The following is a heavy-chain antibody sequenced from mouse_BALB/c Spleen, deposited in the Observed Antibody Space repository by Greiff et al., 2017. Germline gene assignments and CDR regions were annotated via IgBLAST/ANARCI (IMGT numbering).Heavy chain of an antibody. CDR2: ISSGGST. Sequence: EVQLVESGGGLVKPGGSLKLSCAASGFTFSSYAMSWVRQTPEKRLEWVASISSGGSTYYPDSVKGRFTISRDNARNILYLQMSSLRSEDTAMYYCARRGNYVGYFDYWGQGTTLTVSS. J-gene: IGHJ2*01. D-gene: IGHD2-1*01. V-gene: IGHV5-6-5*01. CDR3: ARRGNYVGYFDY. CDR1: GFTFSSYA.